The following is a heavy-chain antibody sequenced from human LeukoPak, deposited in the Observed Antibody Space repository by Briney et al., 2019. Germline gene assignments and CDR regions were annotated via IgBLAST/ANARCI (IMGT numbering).Heavy chain of an antibody. Sequence: ASVKVSCKASGYTFTSYAVHWVRRAPGQSLEWMGYINDGDGNTKYSQEFQGRVTITRDTSASIVHMELSSLRSEDMAFYYCARERGEFGGSYFLDYWGQGTLVTVSS. CDR1: GYTFTSYA. J-gene: IGHJ4*02. D-gene: IGHD1-26*01. V-gene: IGHV1-3*03. CDR2: INDGDGNT. CDR3: ARERGEFGGSYFLDY.